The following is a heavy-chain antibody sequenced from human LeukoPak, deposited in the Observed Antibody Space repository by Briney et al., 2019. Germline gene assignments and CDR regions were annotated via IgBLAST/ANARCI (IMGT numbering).Heavy chain of an antibody. D-gene: IGHD4-17*01. CDR2: IYYSGST. Sequence: SETLSLTCTVSGGSISSYYWSWIRQPPGKGLEWIGHIYYSGSTNYNPSLKSRVTISVDTSKNQFSLKLSSVTAADTAVYYCARQWVTTGYYYGMDVWGQGTTVTVSS. CDR1: GGSISSYY. J-gene: IGHJ6*02. V-gene: IGHV4-59*08. CDR3: ARQWVTTGYYYGMDV.